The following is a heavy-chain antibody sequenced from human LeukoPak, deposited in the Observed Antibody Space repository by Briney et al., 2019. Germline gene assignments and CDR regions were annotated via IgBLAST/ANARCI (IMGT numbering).Heavy chain of an antibody. CDR1: GYSISSGYY. V-gene: IGHV4-38-2*02. J-gene: IGHJ4*02. CDR2: IYHSGST. D-gene: IGHD3-10*01. CDR3: ARGSLTYYYGSGSPNFDY. Sequence: SETLSLTCTVSGYSISSGYYWGWIRQPPGKGLEWIGSIYHSGSTYYNPSLKSRVTISVDTSKNQFSLKLSSVTAADTAVYYCARGSLTYYYGSGSPNFDYWGQGTLVTVSS.